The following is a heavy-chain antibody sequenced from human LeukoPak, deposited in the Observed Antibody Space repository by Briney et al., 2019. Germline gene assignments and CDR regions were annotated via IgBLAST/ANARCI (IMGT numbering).Heavy chain of an antibody. Sequence: ASVKVSCKASGYTFTSYDINWVRQATGQGLEWMGWMNPNSGNTGYAQKFQGRVTMTRNTSISTAYMELSSLRSEDTAVYYCATVGIVVVPAAIRDYYYYGMDVWGQGTTVTVSS. D-gene: IGHD2-2*02. V-gene: IGHV1-8*01. CDR1: GYTFTSYD. CDR3: ATVGIVVVPAAIRDYYYYGMDV. J-gene: IGHJ6*02. CDR2: MNPNSGNT.